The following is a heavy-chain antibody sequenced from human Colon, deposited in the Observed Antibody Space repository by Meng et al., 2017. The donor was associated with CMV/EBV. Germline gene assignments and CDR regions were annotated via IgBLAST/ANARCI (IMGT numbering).Heavy chain of an antibody. V-gene: IGHV4-61*08. D-gene: IGHD3-16*01. CDR3: AREVWGSLCYFDY. J-gene: IGHJ4*02. CDR2: IYYSGST. CDR1: GGSVSSSDYY. Sequence: SETLSLTCTVSGGSVSSSDYYWSWIRQPPGKGPEWIGYIYYSGSTNYNPSLKSRVTISVDTSKNQFSLKLSSVTAADTAVYYCAREVWGSLCYFDYWGQGTLVTVSS.